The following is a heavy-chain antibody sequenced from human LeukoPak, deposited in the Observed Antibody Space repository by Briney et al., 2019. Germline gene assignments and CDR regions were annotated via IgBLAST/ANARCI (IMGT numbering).Heavy chain of an antibody. V-gene: IGHV3-21*01. CDR3: ARGRDGYYFDY. CDR1: GCTFSNYP. J-gene: IGHJ4*02. D-gene: IGHD5-24*01. CDR2: ISFTTSYI. Sequence: GGSLRLSCAVSGCTFSNYPMNWVRQAPGKGLEWVSSISFTTSYIYYADSVKGRFTISRDNAKNSLYLEMNSLRAEDTTVYYCARGRDGYYFDYWGQGTLVTASS.